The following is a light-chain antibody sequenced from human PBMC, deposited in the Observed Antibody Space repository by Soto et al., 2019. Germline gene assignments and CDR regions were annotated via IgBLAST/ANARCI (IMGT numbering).Light chain of an antibody. CDR3: SSYTSSSTLV. CDR2: EVS. J-gene: IGLJ1*01. V-gene: IGLV2-14*01. Sequence: QSALTQPAPVPGLLDSSITIPSPEPTSAVGGFNYVSWYQQHPGKAPNLMIYEVSNRPSGVSNRFSGSKSGNTASLTISGLQAEDEADYYCSSYTSSSTLVFGTGTKLTVL. CDR1: TSAVGGFNY.